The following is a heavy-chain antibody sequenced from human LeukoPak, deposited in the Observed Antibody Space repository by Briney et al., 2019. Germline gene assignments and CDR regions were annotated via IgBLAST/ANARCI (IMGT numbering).Heavy chain of an antibody. Sequence: GGSLRLSCAASGFTFSSYAMHWVRQAPGKGLEWVAVISYDGSNKYYADSVKGRFTISRYNSKNTLYLQMNSLRAEDTAVYYCARGTTQIAAAGTSEYYFDYWGQGTLVTVSS. D-gene: IGHD6-13*01. CDR1: GFTFSSYA. J-gene: IGHJ4*02. CDR3: ARGTTQIAAAGTSEYYFDY. CDR2: ISYDGSNK. V-gene: IGHV3-30*04.